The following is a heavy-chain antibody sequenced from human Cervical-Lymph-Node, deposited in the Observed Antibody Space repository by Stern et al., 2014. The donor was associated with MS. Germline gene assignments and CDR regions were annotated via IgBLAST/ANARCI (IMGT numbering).Heavy chain of an antibody. J-gene: IGHJ6*02. Sequence: VQLVESEAEVKKPGSSVKVSCKASGGTFSSYAISWVRQAPGQGLEWLGGIIPSFGTANYAQKFPGRVTITADAPTTPANMELSSLRSEDTAVYYCARGELKEGLVRGMDVWGQGTTVTVSS. CDR3: ARGELKEGLVRGMDV. CDR2: IIPSFGTA. D-gene: IGHD1-26*01. V-gene: IGHV1-69*01. CDR1: GGTFSSYA.